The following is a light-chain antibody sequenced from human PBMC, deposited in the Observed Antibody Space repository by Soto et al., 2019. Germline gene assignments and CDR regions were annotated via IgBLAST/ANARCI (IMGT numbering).Light chain of an antibody. J-gene: IGKJ1*01. CDR2: GAS. V-gene: IGKV3-20*01. CDR1: QSVSSSY. CDR3: QHQG. Sequence: DIVLTQSPVTLSLSPGERATLSCRASQSVSSSYLTWYQHKPGQAPRVLIHGASNRATGIPDRFSGSGSGTDFTLTISRLEPEDSAVYYCQHQGFGQGTKVDIK.